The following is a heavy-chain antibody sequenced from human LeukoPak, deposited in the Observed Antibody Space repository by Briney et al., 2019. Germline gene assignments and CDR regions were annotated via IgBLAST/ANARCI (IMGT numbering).Heavy chain of an antibody. V-gene: IGHV4-59*08. CDR3: ARRGSGASLEYYFDL. J-gene: IGHJ2*01. CDR1: GGSISSDY. D-gene: IGHD1-14*01. Sequence: SSETLSLTCTVSGGSISSDYCSWVRQPPGKGLEYIGYIYYSGNTNSNPSLNSRVTISVDTSKNQFSLKLSSVTAAHTAVYYCARRGSGASLEYYFDLWGRGTLVTVSS. CDR2: IYYSGNT.